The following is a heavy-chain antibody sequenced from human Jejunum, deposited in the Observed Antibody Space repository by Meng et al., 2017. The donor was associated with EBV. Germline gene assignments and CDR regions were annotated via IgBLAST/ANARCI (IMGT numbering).Heavy chain of an antibody. CDR1: GGSISSTSYY. J-gene: IGHJ4*02. V-gene: IGHV4-39*07. CDR3: AKIRSGGASWDY. Sequence: QLHLQESGPGRVKPSEPLSLTCTVAGGSISSTSYYWGWIRQPPGKGLEWIGYIHYNGATYYNPSLKSRLTMAVDTSKNQFSLKLSSVTAADTAVYYCAKIRSGGASWDYWGQGTLVTVSS. CDR2: IHYNGAT. D-gene: IGHD3-16*01.